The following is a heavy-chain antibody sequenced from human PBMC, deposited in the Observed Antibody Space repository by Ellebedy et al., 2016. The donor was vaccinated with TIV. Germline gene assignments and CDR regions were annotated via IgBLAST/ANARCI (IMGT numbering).Heavy chain of an antibody. CDR1: GGTFNSHA. J-gene: IGHJ4*02. CDR2: IIPIFGLT. Sequence: SVKVSXXASGGTFNSHAITWVRQAPGQGLEWMGRIIPIFGLTNYAQKFQGRVTIIADKSTSTAYLEVNSLRSEDTAIYYCATWAEHVTSSNWYPPYDYWGQGTLVTVSS. D-gene: IGHD6-13*01. V-gene: IGHV1-69*04. CDR3: ATWAEHVTSSNWYPPYDY.